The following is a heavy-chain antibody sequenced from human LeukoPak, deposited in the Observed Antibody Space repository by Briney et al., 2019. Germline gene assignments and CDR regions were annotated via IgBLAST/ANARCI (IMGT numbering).Heavy chain of an antibody. J-gene: IGHJ6*03. Sequence: ASVKVSCKASGYTFTSYAMHWVRQAPGQRLEWMGWINAGNGNTKYSQKFQGRVTITRDTSASTAYMELSSLRSEDTAVYYCARGVRIAAAGDYYMDVWGKGTTVTVSS. D-gene: IGHD6-13*01. CDR1: GYTFTSYA. CDR3: ARGVRIAAAGDYYMDV. V-gene: IGHV1-3*01. CDR2: INAGNGNT.